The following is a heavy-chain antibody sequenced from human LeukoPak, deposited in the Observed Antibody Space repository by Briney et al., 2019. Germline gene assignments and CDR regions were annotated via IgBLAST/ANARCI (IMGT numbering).Heavy chain of an antibody. D-gene: IGHD3-10*01. J-gene: IGHJ6*02. CDR3: ASQLWFPDYYYGMDV. Sequence: SETLSLTCTVSGGSISSSSYYWGWIRQPPGKGLEWIGSIYYSGSTYYNPSLKSRVTISVDTSKNQFSLELSSVTAADTAVYYCASQLWFPDYYYGMDVWGQGTTVTVSS. V-gene: IGHV4-39*01. CDR1: GGSISSSSYY. CDR2: IYYSGST.